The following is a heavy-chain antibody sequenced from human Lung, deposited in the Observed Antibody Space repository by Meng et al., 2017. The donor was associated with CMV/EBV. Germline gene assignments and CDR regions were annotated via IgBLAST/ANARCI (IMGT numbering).Heavy chain of an antibody. V-gene: IGHV3-23*01. D-gene: IGHD3-10*01. CDR2: ITGTGGNT. J-gene: IGHJ4*02. Sequence: CAASGFSFNSYAMSWVRQAPGKGLEWVSAITGTGGNTYYADSVTGLFTISRDNSKNTLYLQMNSLRAEDTAVYYCAKVYGSGSYRNDYWGQGTLVTVSS. CDR1: GFSFNSYA. CDR3: AKVYGSGSYRNDY.